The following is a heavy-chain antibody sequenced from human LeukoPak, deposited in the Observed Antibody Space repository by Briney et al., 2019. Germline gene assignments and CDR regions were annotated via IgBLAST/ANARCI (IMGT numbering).Heavy chain of an antibody. CDR1: GYTFTGYY. J-gene: IGHJ4*02. CDR2: INPNSGGT. D-gene: IGHD6-19*01. V-gene: IGHV1-2*02. CDR3: ARDSRYSSGKPPMD. Sequence: ASVKVSCKTSGYTFTGYYMHWVRQAPGQGLEWMGWINPNSGGTNYAQKFQGRVTMTRDTSISTAYMELSRLRSDDTAVYYCARDSRYSSGKPPMDWGQGTLVTVSS.